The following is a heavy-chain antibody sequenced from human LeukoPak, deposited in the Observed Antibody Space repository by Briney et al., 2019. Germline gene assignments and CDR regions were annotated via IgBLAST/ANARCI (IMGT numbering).Heavy chain of an antibody. Sequence: GSLRLSCAASGFNFNAAWMSWVRQTPGKGLEWIGRIYTSGSTNYNPSLKSRVTMSVDTSKNQFSLKLSSVTAADTAVYYCATENCSSTSCYANWFDPWGQGTLVTVSS. J-gene: IGHJ5*02. V-gene: IGHV4-4*07. CDR1: GFNFNAAW. CDR3: ATENCSSTSCYANWFDP. D-gene: IGHD2-2*01. CDR2: IYTSGST.